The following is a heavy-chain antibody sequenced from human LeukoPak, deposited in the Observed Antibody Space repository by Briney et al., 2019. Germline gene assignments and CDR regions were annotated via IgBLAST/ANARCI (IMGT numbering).Heavy chain of an antibody. CDR1: GGSISSSTYY. Sequence: SETLSLTCTVSGGSISSSTYYWGWIRQPPGKGLEWIGSIYYSGSTFYNPSLKSRVTISVDTSKNQFFLKLTSVTAADTAVYYCARGGGCSGGSCFGYWGQGNLVTVSS. V-gene: IGHV4-39*07. J-gene: IGHJ4*02. D-gene: IGHD2-15*01. CDR3: ARGGGCSGGSCFGY. CDR2: IYYSGST.